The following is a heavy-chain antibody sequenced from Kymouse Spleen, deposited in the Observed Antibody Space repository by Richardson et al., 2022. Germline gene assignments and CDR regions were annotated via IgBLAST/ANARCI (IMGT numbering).Heavy chain of an antibody. J-gene: IGHJ4*02. CDR1: GFTFSGSA. CDR2: IRSKANSYAT. Sequence: EVQLVESGGGLVQPGGSLKLSCAASGFTFSGSAMHWVRQASGKGLEWVGRIRSKANSYATAYAASVKGRFTISRDDSKNTAYLQMNSLKTEDTAVYYCTCITGTGGYWGQGTLVTVSS. V-gene: IGHV3-73*02. D-gene: IGHD1-7*01. CDR3: TCITGTGGY.